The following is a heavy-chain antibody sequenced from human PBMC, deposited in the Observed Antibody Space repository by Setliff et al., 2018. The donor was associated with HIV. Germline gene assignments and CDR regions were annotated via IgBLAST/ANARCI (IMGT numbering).Heavy chain of an antibody. CDR2: ISYSGST. J-gene: IGHJ4*02. V-gene: IGHV4-59*01. CDR3: AKVEGGYPSYFDY. D-gene: IGHD3-22*01. Sequence: KTSETLSLTCTVSGGSISSYYWSWIRQPPGKGLEWIGYISYSGSTNYNPSLKSRVTISVDTSKNQFSLKLSSVTAADTAVYYCAKVEGGYPSYFDYWGQGTLVTVSS. CDR1: GGSISSYY.